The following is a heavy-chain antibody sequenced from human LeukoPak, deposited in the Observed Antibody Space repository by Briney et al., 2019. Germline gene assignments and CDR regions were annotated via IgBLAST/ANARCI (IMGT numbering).Heavy chain of an antibody. V-gene: IGHV3-30-3*01. Sequence: PGGSLRLSCAASGFTFSSYAMHWVRQAPGKGLEWVAVISYDGSNKYYADSVKGRFTISRDNAKNSLYLQMNSLRADDTAVYYCAREGGDYGDYWGQGTLVTVSS. CDR3: AREGGDYGDY. CDR1: GFTFSSYA. J-gene: IGHJ4*02. D-gene: IGHD4-17*01. CDR2: ISYDGSNK.